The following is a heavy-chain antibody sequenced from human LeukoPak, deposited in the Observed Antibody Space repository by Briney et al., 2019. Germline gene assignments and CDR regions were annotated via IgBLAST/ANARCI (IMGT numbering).Heavy chain of an antibody. D-gene: IGHD6-19*01. CDR2: ISWNSGNM. CDR3: AKSQTAVAGTPSDY. Sequence: GGSLRLSCAASGFTFSSYSMNWVRQAPGKGLEWVSGISWNSGNMGYADSVKGRFTISRDNANNSLYLQMNSLRAEDTALYYCAKSQTAVAGTPSDYWGQGTLVTVSS. J-gene: IGHJ4*02. CDR1: GFTFSSYS. V-gene: IGHV3-9*01.